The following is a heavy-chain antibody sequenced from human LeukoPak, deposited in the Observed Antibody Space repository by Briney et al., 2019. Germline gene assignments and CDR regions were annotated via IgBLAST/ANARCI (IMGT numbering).Heavy chain of an antibody. Sequence: GGSLRLSCAASGFTFSSYAMSRVRQAPGKGLEWVSAISGSGGSTYYADSVKGRFTISRDNSKNTLYLQMNSLRAEDTAVYYCAESMDIVVVPAALDYWGQGTLVTVSS. CDR3: AESMDIVVVPAALDY. J-gene: IGHJ4*02. V-gene: IGHV3-23*01. CDR1: GFTFSSYA. CDR2: ISGSGGST. D-gene: IGHD2-2*03.